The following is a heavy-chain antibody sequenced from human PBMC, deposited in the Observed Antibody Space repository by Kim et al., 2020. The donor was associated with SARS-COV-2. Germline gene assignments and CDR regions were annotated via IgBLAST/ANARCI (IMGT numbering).Heavy chain of an antibody. CDR1: GYTFTGYY. CDR2: INPNSGGT. J-gene: IGHJ4*02. Sequence: ASVKVSCQASGYTFTGYYMHWVRQAPGQGLEWMGRINPNSGGTNYAQKFQGRVTMTRDTSISTAYMELSRLRSDDTAVYYCARVQSGSIFDYWGQGTLVTVSS. CDR3: ARVQSGSIFDY. V-gene: IGHV1-2*06. D-gene: IGHD2-21*01.